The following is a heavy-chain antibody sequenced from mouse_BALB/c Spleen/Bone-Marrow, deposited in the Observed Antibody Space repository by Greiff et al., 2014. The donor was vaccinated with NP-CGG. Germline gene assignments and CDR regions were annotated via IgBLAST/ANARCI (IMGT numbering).Heavy chain of an antibody. D-gene: IGHD2-1*01. J-gene: IGHJ4*01. CDR2: IYPGDGDT. CDR1: GYAFSSYW. CDR3: ARGDCNCPFYAMDY. Sequence: VQLVESGAELVRPGSSVKISCKASGYAFSSYWMNWVKQRPGQGLEWIGQIYPGDGDTNYNGKFKGKATLTADKSSSTAYMQLRSLTSESSAVYFCARGDCNCPFYAMDYWGQGTSVTVSS. V-gene: IGHV1-80*01.